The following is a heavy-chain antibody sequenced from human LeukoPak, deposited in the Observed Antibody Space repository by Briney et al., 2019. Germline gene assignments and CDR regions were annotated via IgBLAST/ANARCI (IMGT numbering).Heavy chain of an antibody. J-gene: IGHJ6*02. CDR3: AKVPYSDYGSGRPPFMDV. V-gene: IGHV3-23*01. CDR2: ISDSGSST. D-gene: IGHD3-10*01. Sequence: GGSLRLSCAASGFTFYNYAMSWVPQAPGTGLEWVSTISDSGSSTYYADSVRGRFPISRDNSKNTLYLQMDSLRAEDTAIYYCAKVPYSDYGSGRPPFMDVWGQGTTVAVSS. CDR1: GFTFYNYA.